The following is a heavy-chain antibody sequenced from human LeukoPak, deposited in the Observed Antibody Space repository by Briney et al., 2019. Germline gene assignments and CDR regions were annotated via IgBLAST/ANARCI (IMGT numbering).Heavy chain of an antibody. CDR2: INPNSGGT. CDR1: GYTCTGYY. D-gene: IGHD1-26*01. V-gene: IGHV1-2*02. CDR3: ARDLPYSGSYPNFDY. Sequence: GASVKVSCKAAGYTCTGYYMHWGRQAPGQGLELMGWINPNSGGTNYAQKFQGRVTMTRDTSISTAYMELSRLRSDDTAVYYCARDLPYSGSYPNFDYRGQGTLVTVSS. J-gene: IGHJ4*02.